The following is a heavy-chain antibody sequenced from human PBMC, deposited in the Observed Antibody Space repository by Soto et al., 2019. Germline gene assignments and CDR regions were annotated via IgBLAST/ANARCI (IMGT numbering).Heavy chain of an antibody. CDR1: GFTFSSYW. CDR3: AGLYYDYIWGTYVYYYMDV. CDR2: IKQDGSEK. D-gene: IGHD3-16*01. V-gene: IGHV3-7*01. J-gene: IGHJ6*03. Sequence: GGSLRLSCAASGFTFSSYWMSWVRQAPGKGLEWVANIKQDGSEKYYVDSVKGRFTISRDNAKNSLYLQMNSLRAEDTAGYYCAGLYYDYIWGTYVYYYMDVWGKGTTVTVSS.